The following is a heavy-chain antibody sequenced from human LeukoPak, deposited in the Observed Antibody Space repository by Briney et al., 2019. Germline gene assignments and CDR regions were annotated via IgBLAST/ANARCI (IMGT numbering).Heavy chain of an antibody. CDR2: INQDGSNK. CDR1: GFSFSSCW. V-gene: IGHV3-7*01. CDR3: VRDYLWAFDY. D-gene: IGHD3-10*01. J-gene: IGHJ4*02. Sequence: GGSLRLSCAAFGFSFSSCWMSWVRQAPGKGLEWVANINQDGSNKYYVDSVEGRFTISRDNAKNSLYLQINSLRDEDTAVYYCVRDYLWAFDYWGQGTLVTVSS.